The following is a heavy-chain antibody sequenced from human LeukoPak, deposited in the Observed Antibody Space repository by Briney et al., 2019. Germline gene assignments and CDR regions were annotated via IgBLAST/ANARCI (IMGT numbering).Heavy chain of an antibody. V-gene: IGHV1-2*02. J-gene: IGHJ3*02. CDR2: INPNSGGT. Sequence: ASVKVSCKASGYTFTSYGISWVRQAPGQGLEWMGWINPNSGGTNYAQKFQGRVTMTRDTSISTAYMELSRLRSDDTAVYYCARVRRWPGDAFDIWGQGTMVTVSS. CDR3: ARVRRWPGDAFDI. D-gene: IGHD1-14*01. CDR1: GYTFTSYG.